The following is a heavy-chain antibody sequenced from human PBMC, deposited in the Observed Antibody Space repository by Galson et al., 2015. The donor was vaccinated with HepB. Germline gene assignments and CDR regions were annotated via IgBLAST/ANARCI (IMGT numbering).Heavy chain of an antibody. CDR1: GFTFSSYS. J-gene: IGHJ4*02. CDR2: ISSSSSYI. CDR3: ARGETVTKGYFDY. D-gene: IGHD4-11*01. V-gene: IGHV3-21*01. Sequence: SLRLSCAASGFTFSSYSMNWVRQAPGKGLEWVSSISSSSSYIYYADSVKGRFTISRDNAKNSLYLQMNSLRAEDTAVYYCARGETVTKGYFDYWGQGTLVTVSS.